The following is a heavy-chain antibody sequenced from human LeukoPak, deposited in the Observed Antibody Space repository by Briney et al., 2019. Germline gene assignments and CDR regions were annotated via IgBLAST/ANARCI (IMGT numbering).Heavy chain of an antibody. D-gene: IGHD4-11*01. Sequence: PGGSLRLSCEASGFAFNSYTITWVRQAPGKGLESVSSITSRSSHIYIADSVKGRFTISRGNAKNSLFLQMSSLRVEDTDVYYCARVAQGATTENYFYYYMDVWGKGTTVTVSS. J-gene: IGHJ6*03. CDR1: GFAFNSYT. V-gene: IGHV3-21*01. CDR3: ARVAQGATTENYFYYYMDV. CDR2: ITSRSSHI.